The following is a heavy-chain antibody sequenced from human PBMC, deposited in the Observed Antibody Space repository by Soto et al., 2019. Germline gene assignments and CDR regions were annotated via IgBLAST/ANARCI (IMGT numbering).Heavy chain of an antibody. CDR1: GFTVSSNY. V-gene: IGHV3-66*01. CDR2: IYSGGST. Sequence: EVQLVESGGGLVQPGGSLRLSCAASGFTVSSNYMSWVRQAPGKGLEWVSVIYSGGSTYYADSMKGRFTISRDNSKNTLYLQMNSLRAEDTAVYYCARDRMGVNSKGILYGDYASKPSTEYWGQGTLVTVSS. J-gene: IGHJ4*02. CDR3: ARDRMGVNSKGILYGDYASKPSTEY. D-gene: IGHD4-17*01.